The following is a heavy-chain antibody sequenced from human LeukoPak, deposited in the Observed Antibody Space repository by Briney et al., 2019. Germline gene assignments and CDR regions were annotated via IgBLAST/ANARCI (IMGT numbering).Heavy chain of an antibody. V-gene: IGHV1-69*06. CDR2: IIPIFGTA. D-gene: IGHD4-17*01. Sequence: SVKVSCKASGGTFSSHAISWVRQAPGQGLEWMGGIIPIFGTANYAQKFQGRVTITADKSTSTAYMELSSLRSEDTAVYYCARESDGDYLFDYWGQGTLVTVSS. CDR3: ARESDGDYLFDY. J-gene: IGHJ4*02. CDR1: GGTFSSHA.